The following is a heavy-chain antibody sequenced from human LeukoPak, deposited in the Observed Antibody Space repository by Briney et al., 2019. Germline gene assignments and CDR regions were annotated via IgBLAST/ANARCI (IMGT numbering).Heavy chain of an antibody. Sequence: SETLSLTCTVSGGSVSSGSYYWSWIRQPPGKGLEWIGYIYHSGITNYNPSLKSRVTISVDTSKNQFSLKLTSVTAADTAVYYCARGSGWYAYWGQGTLVTVSS. D-gene: IGHD6-19*01. CDR3: ARGSGWYAY. J-gene: IGHJ4*02. V-gene: IGHV4-61*01. CDR1: GGSVSSGSYY. CDR2: IYHSGIT.